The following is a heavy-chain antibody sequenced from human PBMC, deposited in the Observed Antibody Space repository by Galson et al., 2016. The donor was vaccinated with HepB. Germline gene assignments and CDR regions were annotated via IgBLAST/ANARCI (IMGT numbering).Heavy chain of an antibody. CDR2: ICGSGSCT. Sequence: SLRLSCAASGFTFSSFAMSWVRQAPGKGLEWVSAICGSGSCTYYADSVKGRFATSRDNSKNTVYLQMNSLRAEDTAVYYCAKEDPSNVWGSYRYLNYFDYWGQGTLVTVSS. V-gene: IGHV3-23*01. CDR3: AKEDPSNVWGSYRYLNYFDY. D-gene: IGHD3-16*02. J-gene: IGHJ4*02. CDR1: GFTFSSFA.